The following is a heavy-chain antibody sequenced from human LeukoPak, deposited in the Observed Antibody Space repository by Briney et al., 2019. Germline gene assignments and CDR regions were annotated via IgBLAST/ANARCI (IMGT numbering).Heavy chain of an antibody. CDR1: GFTFSSYS. J-gene: IGHJ3*02. Sequence: GGSLRLSCAASGFTFSSYSMNWVRQAPGKGLEWVSYISSSSSINYADSVKGRFTISRDNAKNSLYLQMNSLRVEDTAVYYCAMATVVTGAIWGQGTMVTVSS. D-gene: IGHD4-23*01. CDR2: ISSSSSI. V-gene: IGHV3-48*01. CDR3: AMATVVTGAI.